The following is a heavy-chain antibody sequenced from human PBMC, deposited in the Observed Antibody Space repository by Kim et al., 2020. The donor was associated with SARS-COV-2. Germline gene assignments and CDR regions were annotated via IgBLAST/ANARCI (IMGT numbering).Heavy chain of an antibody. CDR3: AREDSSGSYFVY. V-gene: IGHV4-4*07. D-gene: IGHD1-26*01. CDR2: IYSYTGEST. CDR1: GGSISNYF. Sequence: SETLSLTCTVSGGSISNYFWNWIRQPAGKGLEWIGRIYSYTGESTNYNPSLKSRVTMSVDTAKNHFSLKLSSVTAADAAVYYCAREDSSGSYFVYWGQGTLVTVSS. J-gene: IGHJ4*02.